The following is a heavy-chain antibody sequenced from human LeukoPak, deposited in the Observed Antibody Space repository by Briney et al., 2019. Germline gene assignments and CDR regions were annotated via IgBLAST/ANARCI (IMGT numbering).Heavy chain of an antibody. Sequence: HPGGSLRLSCAASGFTFSSYSMNWVRQAPGKGLEWVSYISGSSGSAIHYADSVKGRFTISRDNAKNSLYLQMNSLRAEDTVVYYCARYQWPKLDDYWGQGTLVTVSS. CDR2: ISGSSGSAI. V-gene: IGHV3-48*01. D-gene: IGHD6-19*01. CDR3: ARYQWPKLDDY. J-gene: IGHJ4*02. CDR1: GFTFSSYS.